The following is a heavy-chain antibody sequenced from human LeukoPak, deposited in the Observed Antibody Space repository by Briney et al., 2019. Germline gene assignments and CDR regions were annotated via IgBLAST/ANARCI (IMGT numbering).Heavy chain of an antibody. V-gene: IGHV4-30-4*01. Sequence: PSETLSLTCTVSGGSISSGDYYWCWIRQPPGKGLEWIGYIYYSGSTYYNPSLKSRVTISVDTSKNQFSLKLSSVTAADTAVYYCARDRDHYGMDVWGQGTTVTVSS. CDR1: GGSISSGDYY. CDR3: ARDRDHYGMDV. J-gene: IGHJ6*02. CDR2: IYYSGST.